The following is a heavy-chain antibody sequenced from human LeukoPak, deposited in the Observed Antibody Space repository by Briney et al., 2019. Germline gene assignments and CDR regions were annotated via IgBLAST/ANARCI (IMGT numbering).Heavy chain of an antibody. CDR1: GFTFSDYG. J-gene: IGHJ4*02. CDR2: ISYDGGNK. Sequence: GRSLRLSCAASGFTFSDYGMHCVRQAPGKGLEWVALISYDGGNKFYADSVRDRFTISRDNSKNTLFLQMNSLRIEDTAVYYCAKVFEVRGARRPKDYWGQGTLVIVSS. V-gene: IGHV3-30*18. CDR3: AKVFEVRGARRPKDY. D-gene: IGHD3-10*01.